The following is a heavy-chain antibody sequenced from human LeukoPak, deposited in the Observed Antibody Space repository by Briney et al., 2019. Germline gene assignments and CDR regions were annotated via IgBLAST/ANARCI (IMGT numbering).Heavy chain of an antibody. CDR2: ISYDGSNK. CDR1: GFTFSSYG. D-gene: IGHD3-10*01. V-gene: IGHV3-30*18. J-gene: IGHJ3*02. CDR3: AKYYGSGSYNAFDI. Sequence: GGSLRLSCAASGFTFSSYGMHWVRQAPGKGLEWVAVISYDGSNKYYADSVKGRFTISRDNSKNTLYLQMNSLRAEDTAVYYCAKYYGSGSYNAFDIWGQGTMVTVSS.